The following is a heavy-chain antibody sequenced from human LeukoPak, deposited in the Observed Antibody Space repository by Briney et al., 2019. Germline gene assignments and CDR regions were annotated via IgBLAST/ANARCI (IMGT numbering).Heavy chain of an antibody. D-gene: IGHD3-22*01. CDR1: GFMFIDYY. Sequence: GGSLRLSCVASGFMFIDYYMTWIRQAPGKGLEWVAYVSSGSRMTSYVGSVKGRFTISRDDATNSLFQQMNSLRDDDTAVYFCAREHKRSSGNTFDLWGQGILVTVSS. CDR2: VSSGSRMT. J-gene: IGHJ4*02. CDR3: AREHKRSSGNTFDL. V-gene: IGHV3-11*04.